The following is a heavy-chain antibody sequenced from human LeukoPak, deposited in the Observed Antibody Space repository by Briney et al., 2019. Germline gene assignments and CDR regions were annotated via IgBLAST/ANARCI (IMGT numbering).Heavy chain of an antibody. V-gene: IGHV4-39*01. CDR3: ARKDPGYSGYSDFDY. CDR2: IYYSGST. Sequence: PSETLSLTCTASGGSISSSSYYWGWIRQPPGKGLEWIGSIYYSGSTYYNPSLKSRVTISVDTSKNQFSLKLSSVTAADTAAYYCARKDPGYSGYSDFDYWGQGTLVTVSS. D-gene: IGHD5-12*01. J-gene: IGHJ4*02. CDR1: GGSISSSSYY.